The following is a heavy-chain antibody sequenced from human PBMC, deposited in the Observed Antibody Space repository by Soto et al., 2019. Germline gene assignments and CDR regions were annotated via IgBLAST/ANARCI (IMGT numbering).Heavy chain of an antibody. Sequence: SETLSLTCAVYGGSFSGYYWSWIRQPPGKGLEWIGEINHSGSTNYNPSLKSRVTISVDTSKNQFSLKLSSVTAADTAVYYCARVGAAAAGTLDAFDIWGQGPMVT. J-gene: IGHJ3*02. D-gene: IGHD6-13*01. CDR1: GGSFSGYY. CDR2: INHSGST. V-gene: IGHV4-34*01. CDR3: ARVGAAAAGTLDAFDI.